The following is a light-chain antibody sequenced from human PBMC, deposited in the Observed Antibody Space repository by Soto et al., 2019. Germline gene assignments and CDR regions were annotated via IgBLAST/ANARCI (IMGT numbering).Light chain of an antibody. J-gene: IGLJ2*01. CDR2: DNN. CDR3: GAWDGSLSGMV. Sequence: QSVLTQPPSVSAAPGQKVTISCSGRSSNIGNNNVFWYQQLPGTAPKLLIYDNNKRPSGIPARFSAPKSGTSATLGITGLQTGDEADYYCGAWDGSLSGMVFGGGTKLTVL. V-gene: IGLV1-51*01. CDR1: SSNIGNNN.